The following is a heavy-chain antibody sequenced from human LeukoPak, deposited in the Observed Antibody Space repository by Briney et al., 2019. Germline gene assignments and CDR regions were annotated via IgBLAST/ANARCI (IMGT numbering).Heavy chain of an antibody. Sequence: GGSLRLSCAVSGFTFSDYYMSWIRQAPGKGLEWVSYISSSGSTIYYADSVKGRFTISRDNAKNSLYLQMNSLGAEDTAVYYCARTRIGSGRYFDYWGQGTLVTVSS. J-gene: IGHJ4*02. V-gene: IGHV3-11*01. CDR1: GFTFSDYY. CDR2: ISSSGSTI. CDR3: ARTRIGSGRYFDY. D-gene: IGHD6-19*01.